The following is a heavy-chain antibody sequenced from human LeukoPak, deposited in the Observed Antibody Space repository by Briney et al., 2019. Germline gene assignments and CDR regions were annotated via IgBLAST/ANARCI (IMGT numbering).Heavy chain of an antibody. J-gene: IGHJ1*01. Sequence: SQTLSLTCAISGDSFSSNSATWNWLWQSPSRGLEWLGRTYYRSKWYKYYAVSVKGRITINPDTSKNQFSLQLNSVTPEDTAVYYCARGPSYFQHWGQGTLVTVSS. CDR3: ARGPSYFQH. CDR2: TYYRSKWYK. CDR1: GDSFSSNSAT. V-gene: IGHV6-1*01.